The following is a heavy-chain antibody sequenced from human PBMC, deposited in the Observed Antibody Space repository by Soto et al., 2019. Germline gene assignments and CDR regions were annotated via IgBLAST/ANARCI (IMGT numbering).Heavy chain of an antibody. Sequence: PGGSLRLSCSASGFTFREYSMHWVRQAPGKGLQYVSTISSDGDITYYADSVKGRFTISRDNSKNTLYLQMNSPRPEDTAVYYCVKVSTFYDILTGYYSTNFFDPWGQGTLVTVSS. J-gene: IGHJ5*02. V-gene: IGHV3-64D*06. CDR2: ISSDGDIT. CDR1: GFTFREYS. CDR3: VKVSTFYDILTGYYSTNFFDP. D-gene: IGHD3-9*01.